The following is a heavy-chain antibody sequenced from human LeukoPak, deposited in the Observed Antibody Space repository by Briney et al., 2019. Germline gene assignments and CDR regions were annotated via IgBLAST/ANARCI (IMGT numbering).Heavy chain of an antibody. CDR2: IYYSGST. D-gene: IGHD3-22*01. V-gene: IGHV4-59*12. Sequence: TSETLSLTCTVSGGSISSYYWSWIRQPPGKGLEWIGYIYYSGSTNYNPSLKSRVTISVDTSKNQFSLKLSAVTAADTAVYYCARLKFYDSTGYSPGHYIDVWGKGTTVTVSS. CDR3: ARLKFYDSTGYSPGHYIDV. J-gene: IGHJ6*03. CDR1: GGSISSYY.